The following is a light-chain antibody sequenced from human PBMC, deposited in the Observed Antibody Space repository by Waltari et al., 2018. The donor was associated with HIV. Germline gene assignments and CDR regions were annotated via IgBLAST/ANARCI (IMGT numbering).Light chain of an antibody. CDR3: QQSYTTPRT. CDR2: AAS. CDR1: QSISSY. J-gene: IGKJ1*01. Sequence: DIQMPQYPSSLSASVADRAPLTCRASQSISSYLNWYQQKPGKAPKVLMYAASSLQSGVPSRFSGSGSGTDFTLTITSLQPEDFATYYCQQSYTTPRTFGQGTKVEIK. V-gene: IGKV1-39*01.